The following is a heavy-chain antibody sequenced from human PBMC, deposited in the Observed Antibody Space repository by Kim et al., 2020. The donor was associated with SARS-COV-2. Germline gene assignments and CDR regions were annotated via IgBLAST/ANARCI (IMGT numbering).Heavy chain of an antibody. Sequence: DGSSTGSADSVKSRFTISRDTAKNTLYLQMNSLRAEDTAVYYCARRMGRYWGQGTLVTVSS. D-gene: IGHD2-8*01. J-gene: IGHJ4*02. CDR3: ARRMGRY. V-gene: IGHV3-74*01. CDR2: DGSST.